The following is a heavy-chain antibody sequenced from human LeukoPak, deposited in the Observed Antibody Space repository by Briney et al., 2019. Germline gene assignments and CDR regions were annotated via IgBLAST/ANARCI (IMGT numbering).Heavy chain of an antibody. D-gene: IGHD6-19*01. CDR2: IKQDGSDI. CDR3: AAGSGWLIDS. CDR1: GFTFSSYN. V-gene: IGHV3-7*03. J-gene: IGHJ4*02. Sequence: GGSLRLSCAASGFTFSSYNMNWVRQAPGKGLEWVANIKQDGSDIYYVDSVKGRFTISRDNAKSSLYLQTSRLTAEDTGVYYCAAGSGWLIDSWGQGTLVTVSS.